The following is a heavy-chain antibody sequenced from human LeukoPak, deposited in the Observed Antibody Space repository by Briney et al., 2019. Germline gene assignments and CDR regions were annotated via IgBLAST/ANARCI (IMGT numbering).Heavy chain of an antibody. Sequence: GGSLRLSCAASGFAFDDYGMSWVRQAPGKGLEWVSGINWNGGSTDYADSVKGRFTISRDNAKNSLYLQMNSLRAEDTALYYCARGPYYYDYSGYGGDYWGQGTLVTVSS. J-gene: IGHJ4*02. CDR3: ARGPYYYDYSGYGGDY. V-gene: IGHV3-20*04. CDR2: INWNGGST. CDR1: GFAFDDYG. D-gene: IGHD3-22*01.